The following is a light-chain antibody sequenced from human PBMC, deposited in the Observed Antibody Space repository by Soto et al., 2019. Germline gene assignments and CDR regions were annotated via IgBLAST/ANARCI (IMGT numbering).Light chain of an antibody. CDR1: QSPLYSDGEKY. CDR3: MQAFQNTNT. J-gene: IGKJ5*01. V-gene: IGKV2-28*01. CDR2: LAS. Sequence: ITMSQSPLSRPVSPGRTDLTSGSCTQSPLYSDGEKYLDWYLKKKGKSPQLLIYLASNRASGVPARLSGSGSGTYFTMQISRVEDEDVGLYYCMQAFQNTNTFGHGTRLEIK.